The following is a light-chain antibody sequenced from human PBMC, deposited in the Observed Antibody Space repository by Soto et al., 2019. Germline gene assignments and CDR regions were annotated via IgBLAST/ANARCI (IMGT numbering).Light chain of an antibody. Sequence: EIFSTQSPGTMSVSPGERATHSWRKNQTVSSTFLAWYQQKPVQDPRILIYDDSSRAADIPDRFSGSGSGTDFTLTISRLEPEDFAVYYCQQYAYLGPFGQLTKLDLK. J-gene: IGKJ1*01. CDR1: QTVSSTF. V-gene: IGKV3-20*01. CDR2: DDS. CDR3: QQYAYLGP.